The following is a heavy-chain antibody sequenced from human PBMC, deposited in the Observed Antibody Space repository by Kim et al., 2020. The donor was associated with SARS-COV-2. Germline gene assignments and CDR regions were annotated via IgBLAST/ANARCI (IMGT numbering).Heavy chain of an antibody. Sequence: GGSLRLSCVVSGFTFSSNAMCWVRQAPGKGLEWVSGIGSDDSTHYADSVKGRFTISRDNSKNTLYLQMNSQRADDTAVYYCAKDLLNYSAMDVWGQGTTVTVSS. J-gene: IGHJ6*02. D-gene: IGHD4-4*01. CDR1: GFTFSSNA. CDR3: AKDLLNYSAMDV. V-gene: IGHV3-23*01. CDR2: IGSDDST.